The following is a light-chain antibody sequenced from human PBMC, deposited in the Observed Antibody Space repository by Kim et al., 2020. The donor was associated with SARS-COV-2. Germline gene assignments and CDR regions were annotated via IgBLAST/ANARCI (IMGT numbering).Light chain of an antibody. J-gene: IGKJ4*01. Sequence: EIGMTQSPALLSVSTGDRATISCRASQNINSNLAWYQQKPGQAPGLLIYAASARDSGIPARFSGSGSGTDFTLTFTGLQSEDFAVYYCQQYNSWPLTFGGGTKVDIK. V-gene: IGKV3-15*01. CDR2: AAS. CDR1: QNINSN. CDR3: QQYNSWPLT.